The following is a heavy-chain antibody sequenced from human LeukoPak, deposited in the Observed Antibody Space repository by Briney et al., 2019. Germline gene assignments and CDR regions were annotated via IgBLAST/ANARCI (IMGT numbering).Heavy chain of an antibody. CDR3: ARGGGIVGATAALDY. J-gene: IGHJ4*02. CDR1: GGSFSGYY. CDR2: INHRGST. V-gene: IGHV4-34*01. Sequence: SETLSLTCAVYGGSFSGYYWSWIRQPPGKGLEWIGEINHRGSTNYNPSLKSRVTISVATSKHQFSLKLSSVTAADTAVYYCARGGGIVGATAALDYWGQGTLVTVSS. D-gene: IGHD1-26*01.